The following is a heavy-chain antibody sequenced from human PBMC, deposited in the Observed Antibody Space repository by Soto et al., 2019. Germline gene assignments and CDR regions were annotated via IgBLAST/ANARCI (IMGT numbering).Heavy chain of an antibody. D-gene: IGHD2-2*01. CDR2: INPNSGST. Sequence: QVQLVQSGAEVKKPGASVKVSCKASGYTLTRYCIHWVRQDPGQGLEWMGIINPNSGSTSYAQKFQDRVTMTRDTSTSTVYMELSSLRSEDTAVYYCARDIVVAPTARGWFDPWGQGTLVTVSS. CDR3: ARDIVVAPTARGWFDP. J-gene: IGHJ5*02. CDR1: GYTLTRYC. V-gene: IGHV1-46*01.